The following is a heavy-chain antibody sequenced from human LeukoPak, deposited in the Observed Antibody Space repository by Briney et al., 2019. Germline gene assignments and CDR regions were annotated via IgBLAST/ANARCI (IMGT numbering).Heavy chain of an antibody. Sequence: ASVKVSCQASGFTSTNFAVQWVRQARGQRLEWIGWIIVGSGATKCAQDFQERVTITRDLPTSTLYMELRSLTSEDTAVYYCAADLSNPRMGASYLDSWGQGTLVTVSS. CDR3: AADLSNPRMGASYLDS. CDR1: GFTSTNFA. D-gene: IGHD3-16*01. J-gene: IGHJ4*02. CDR2: IIVGSGAT. V-gene: IGHV1-58*01.